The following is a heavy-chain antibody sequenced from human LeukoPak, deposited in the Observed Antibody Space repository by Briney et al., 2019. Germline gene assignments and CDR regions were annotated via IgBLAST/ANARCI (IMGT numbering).Heavy chain of an antibody. Sequence: SETLSLTCAVYGGSFSGYYWSWIRQPPGKGLEWIGEINHSGSTNYNPSLKSRVTISVDTSKNQFSLKLSSVTAADTAVYYCVRGRYSYGYWYFDYWGQGTLVTVSS. J-gene: IGHJ4*02. D-gene: IGHD5-18*01. CDR2: INHSGST. CDR1: GGSFSGYY. V-gene: IGHV4-34*01. CDR3: VRGRYSYGYWYFDY.